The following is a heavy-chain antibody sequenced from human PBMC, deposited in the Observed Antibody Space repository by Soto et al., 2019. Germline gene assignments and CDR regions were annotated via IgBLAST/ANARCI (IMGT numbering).Heavy chain of an antibody. V-gene: IGHV3-21*02. CDR2: ISSISTYI. D-gene: IGHD6-19*01. J-gene: IGHJ6*02. Sequence: EVQLVESGGGLVKPGGSLRLSCAASGFTFSSYSMNWVRQAPGKGLEWVTCISSISTYIYYADSVKGRFTVSRDNAKNSLYLQLNSLRAEDTAMYSCAKGIAVRHGMDVWGQGTTVTVSS. CDR3: AKGIAVRHGMDV. CDR1: GFTFSSYS.